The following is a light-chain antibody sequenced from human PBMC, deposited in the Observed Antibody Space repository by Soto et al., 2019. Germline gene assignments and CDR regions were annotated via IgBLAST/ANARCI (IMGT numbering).Light chain of an antibody. CDR2: NNN. Sequence: QSVLTQPPSASGTPGQRVTISCSGSRSNIGNNAVTWYQQFPGTAPKLLIYNNNQRPSGVPDRFSGSKSGTSASLAISGLQSEDESDYYCAKGDDSLNARGVFGGGTKLTVL. CDR3: AKGDDSLNARGV. CDR1: RSNIGNNA. J-gene: IGLJ3*02. V-gene: IGLV1-44*01.